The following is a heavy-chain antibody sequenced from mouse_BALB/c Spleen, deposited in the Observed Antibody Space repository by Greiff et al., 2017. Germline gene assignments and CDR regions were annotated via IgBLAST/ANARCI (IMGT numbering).Heavy chain of an antibody. Sequence: EVKLMESGPGLVKPSQSLSLTCTVTGYSITSDYAWYWIRQFLRNKLEWMGYISYSGSTSYNQSLKSRISITRDTSKNQFFLQLNSVTTEDTATYYCSSYCYGSSFADWGQGTLVTVSA. D-gene: IGHD1-1*01. J-gene: IGHJ3*01. CDR2: ISYSGST. CDR3: SSYCYGSSFAD. CDR1: GYSITSDYA. V-gene: IGHV3-2*02.